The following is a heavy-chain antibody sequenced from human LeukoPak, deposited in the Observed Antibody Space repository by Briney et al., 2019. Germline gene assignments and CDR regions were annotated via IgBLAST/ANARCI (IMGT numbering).Heavy chain of an antibody. Sequence: GGSLRLSCAASGFIFSGSSMHWVRQAPGKGLEWVCFIRFDATNKYYADSVKGRFTISRDNAKNSLYLQMNSLRADDTAVYYCARTVSYWGQGTLVTVSS. D-gene: IGHD1-1*01. CDR3: ARTVSY. J-gene: IGHJ4*02. V-gene: IGHV3-30*02. CDR1: GFIFSGSS. CDR2: IRFDATNK.